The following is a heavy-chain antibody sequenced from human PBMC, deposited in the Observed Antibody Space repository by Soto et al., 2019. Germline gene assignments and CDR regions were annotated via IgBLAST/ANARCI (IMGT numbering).Heavy chain of an antibody. Sequence: SESLSLTGTVSVGSSSNKYWSWIRQPAGKGLEWIGRMSSSGVTNYSPSFKSRVTMSVDMSKNQFSLKLSSVTATDAAVYYCARALDSSGWYGDDAFDIWGQGTMVTVSS. J-gene: IGHJ3*02. V-gene: IGHV4-4*07. CDR3: ARALDSSGWYGDDAFDI. CDR2: MSSSGVT. CDR1: VGSSSNKY. D-gene: IGHD6-19*01.